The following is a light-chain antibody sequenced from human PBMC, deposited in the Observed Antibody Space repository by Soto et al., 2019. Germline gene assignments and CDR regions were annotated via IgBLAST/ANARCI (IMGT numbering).Light chain of an antibody. Sequence: QSVLTQPPSVSGAPGQRVTISCSGSSSNIGAGYDVHGYQQLPGTAPKLLIYGNSNRPSGVPDRFSGSKSGTSASLAITGLQAEDEADYYCQSYDSSLSGSYVFGTGTKVTVL. CDR2: GNS. CDR3: QSYDSSLSGSYV. CDR1: SSNIGAGYD. J-gene: IGLJ1*01. V-gene: IGLV1-40*01.